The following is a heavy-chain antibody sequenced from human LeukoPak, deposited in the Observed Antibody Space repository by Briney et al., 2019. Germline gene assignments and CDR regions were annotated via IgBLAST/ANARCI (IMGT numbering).Heavy chain of an antibody. CDR1: GYSFTSYW. Sequence: GESLKISCKGSGYSFTSYWIGWVRQMPGKGLEWMGIIYPGDSDTRYSPSFQGQVTISADKSISTAYLQWSSLKASDTAMYYCARRRYCGGDCYDRAFDIWGQGTMVTLSS. CDR3: ARRRYCGGDCYDRAFDI. CDR2: IYPGDSDT. V-gene: IGHV5-51*01. D-gene: IGHD2-21*02. J-gene: IGHJ3*02.